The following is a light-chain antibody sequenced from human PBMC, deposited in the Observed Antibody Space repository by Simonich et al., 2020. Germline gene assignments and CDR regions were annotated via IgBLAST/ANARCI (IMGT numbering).Light chain of an antibody. CDR3: QQYYSTPWT. CDR2: SAS. V-gene: IGKV1-NL1*01. J-gene: IGKJ1*01. CDR1: QGISNS. Sequence: DIQMTQSPSSMSASVGDRVTITCRASQGISNSLAWYQQKPGKAPKLLLYSASRLKSGVPSRCSGSGSGTDYTLTISSLQPEDFATYYCQQYYSTPWTFGQGTKVEIK.